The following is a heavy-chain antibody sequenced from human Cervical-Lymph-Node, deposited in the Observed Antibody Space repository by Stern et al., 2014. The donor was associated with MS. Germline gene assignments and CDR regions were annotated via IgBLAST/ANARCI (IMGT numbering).Heavy chain of an antibody. CDR2: IFPDDSET. Sequence: VQLVQSGAEVKKVGESLKISCKTSGYSFTSYWFAWVRQMPGKGLEWMGIIFPDDSETRYSPSFQGQVSISADKSSSTAYLQWSSLKASDTATYYCARIAVAGSFDYWGQGAPVTVSS. V-gene: IGHV5-51*01. CDR3: ARIAVAGSFDY. D-gene: IGHD6-19*01. CDR1: GYSFTSYW. J-gene: IGHJ4*02.